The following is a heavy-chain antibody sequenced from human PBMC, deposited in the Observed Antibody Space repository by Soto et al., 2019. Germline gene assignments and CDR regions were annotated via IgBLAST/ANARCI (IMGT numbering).Heavy chain of an antibody. J-gene: IGHJ6*02. D-gene: IGHD3-22*01. CDR2: IHHSETT. Sequence: QVQLQESGPGLVKPSGTLSLTCAVSGASISSSNWWTWVRQSPGKGLEWIGEIHHSETTNYNPSLNSRVSISVDKSKNKSSLKLTSVTAADTADYYCARTSYYDSSGYYNIDVWGQGTTVTVSS. CDR1: GASISSSNW. CDR3: ARTSYYDSSGYYNIDV. V-gene: IGHV4-4*02.